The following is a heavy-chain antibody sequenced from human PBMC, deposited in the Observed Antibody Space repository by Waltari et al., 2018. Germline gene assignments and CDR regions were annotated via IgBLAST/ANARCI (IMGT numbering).Heavy chain of an antibody. Sequence: HEHLVQSGAEVKKPGAPVSVPCKASGYPFNADYIHWVRQSPGQGLEWMGWINPRSGATKYAQKFHGRVTMTRDTSINTAYMELSSLLFDDTAVYYCARECSHLTTVNDYWGQGTLVIVSS. CDR1: GYPFNADY. CDR2: INPRSGAT. D-gene: IGHD4-4*01. V-gene: IGHV1-2*02. CDR3: ARECSHLTTVNDY. J-gene: IGHJ4*02.